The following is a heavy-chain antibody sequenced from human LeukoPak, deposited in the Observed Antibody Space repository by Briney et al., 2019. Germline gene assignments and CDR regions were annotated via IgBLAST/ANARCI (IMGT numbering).Heavy chain of an antibody. D-gene: IGHD3-9*01. CDR2: IGIAGDT. V-gene: IGHV3-13*01. Sequence: GGSLRLSCAASGFTFSSYAMSWVRQAPGKGLEWVSGIGIAGDTYYIDSVKGRFTISRENAKNSLYLQMNILTADDTAVYYCARGGELRSGWFDLWGRGNLVSVSS. CDR3: ARGGELRSGWFDL. CDR1: GFTFSSYA. J-gene: IGHJ2*01.